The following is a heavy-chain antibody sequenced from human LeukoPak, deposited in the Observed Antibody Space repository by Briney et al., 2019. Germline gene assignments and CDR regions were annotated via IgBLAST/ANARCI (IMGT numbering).Heavy chain of an antibody. CDR2: INPNSGGT. V-gene: IGHV1-2*02. D-gene: IGHD6-13*01. J-gene: IGHJ5*02. CDR3: ARDSSSWYSGFDP. CDR1: GYTFTGYY. Sequence: ASVKVSCEASGYTFTGYYMHWVRQAPGQGLEWMGWINPNSGGTNYAQKFQGRVTMTRDTSISTAYMELSRLRSDDTAVYYCARDSSSWYSGFDPWGQGTLVTVSS.